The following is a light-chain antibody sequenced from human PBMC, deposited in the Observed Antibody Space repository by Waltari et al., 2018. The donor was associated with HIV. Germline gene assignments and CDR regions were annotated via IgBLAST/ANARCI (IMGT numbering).Light chain of an antibody. Sequence: DIVMTQSPDSLAVSLGERATINCKSSQNVLYSSNNQNSLAWYQQKPRQPPKLLIYWASTRESGVPERFSGSGYGTDFTLTISSLQAEDVAIYDCQQYLNTPWTFGQGTKVEVK. CDR2: WAS. CDR1: QNVLYSSNNQNS. J-gene: IGKJ1*01. CDR3: QQYLNTPWT. V-gene: IGKV4-1*01.